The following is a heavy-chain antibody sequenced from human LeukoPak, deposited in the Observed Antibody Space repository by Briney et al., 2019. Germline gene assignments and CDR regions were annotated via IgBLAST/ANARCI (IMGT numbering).Heavy chain of an antibody. J-gene: IGHJ4*02. Sequence: GASVKVSCKASGYTFTSYAMHWVRQAPGQRLEWMGWINAGNGNTKYSQKFQGRATITRDTSASTAYMELSSLRSEDTAVYYCAGSRRITMIVVVTTLDYWGQGTLVTVSS. D-gene: IGHD3-22*01. CDR2: INAGNGNT. V-gene: IGHV1-3*01. CDR3: AGSRRITMIVVVTTLDY. CDR1: GYTFTSYA.